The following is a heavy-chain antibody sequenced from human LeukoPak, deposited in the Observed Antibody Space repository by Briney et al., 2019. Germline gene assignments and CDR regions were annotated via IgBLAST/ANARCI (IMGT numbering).Heavy chain of an antibody. D-gene: IGHD6-13*01. CDR1: GGSISNYY. Sequence: SETLSLTCTVSGGSISNYYWSWIRQPPGKGLEWIGLIYYRGSTNYNPSLKSRVTISLDTSKNQFSLKVNSVTAADTAVYYCAAGDSSSWFDYWGQGALVTVSS. CDR3: AAGDSSSWFDY. J-gene: IGHJ5*01. V-gene: IGHV4-59*01. CDR2: IYYRGST.